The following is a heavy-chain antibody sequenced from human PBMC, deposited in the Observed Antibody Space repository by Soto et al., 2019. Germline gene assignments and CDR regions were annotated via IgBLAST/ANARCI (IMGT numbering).Heavy chain of an antibody. CDR2: INHSGST. CDR1: GGSFSGYY. D-gene: IGHD3-10*01. CDR3: ARRRDYYGSGSYYKGSPYGMDV. J-gene: IGHJ6*02. Sequence: SETLSLTCAVYGGSFSGYYWSWIRQPPGKGLEWIGEINHSGSTNYNPSLKSRVTISVDTSKNQFSLKLSSVTAADTAVYYCARRRDYYGSGSYYKGSPYGMDVWGQGTTVT. V-gene: IGHV4-34*01.